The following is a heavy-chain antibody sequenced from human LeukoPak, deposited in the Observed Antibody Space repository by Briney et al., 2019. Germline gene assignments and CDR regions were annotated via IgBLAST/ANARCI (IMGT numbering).Heavy chain of an antibody. J-gene: IGHJ4*02. Sequence: GGSLRLSCAASGFIFSRHAMHWARQAPGKGLERVAVISHDGSHKNYADSVRGRFTISRDNSKNTLYLQMNSLRAEDTAVYYCAKDLLAYCGGDCYFGGFDFDYWGQGTLVTVSS. CDR1: GFIFSRHA. CDR3: AKDLLAYCGGDCYFGGFDFDY. V-gene: IGHV3-30-3*01. D-gene: IGHD2-21*02. CDR2: ISHDGSHK.